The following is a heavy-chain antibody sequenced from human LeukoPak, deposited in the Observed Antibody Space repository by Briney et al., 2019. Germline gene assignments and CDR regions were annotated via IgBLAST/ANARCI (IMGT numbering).Heavy chain of an antibody. CDR3: AKGDRGLAVAKFDY. J-gene: IGHJ4*02. Sequence: QSGGSLRLSCTASGFTFTSYAMHWVRQAPGKGLEWVAVISFDGGNKFSADSVKGRFTISRDNSKNTLSLQMNSLRVEDTALYYCAKGDRGLAVAKFDYWGQGTPVTVSS. V-gene: IGHV3-30*18. CDR1: GFTFTSYA. D-gene: IGHD6-19*01. CDR2: ISFDGGNK.